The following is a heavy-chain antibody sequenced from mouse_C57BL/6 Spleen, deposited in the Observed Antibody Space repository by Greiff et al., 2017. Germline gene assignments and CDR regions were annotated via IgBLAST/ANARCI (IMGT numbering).Heavy chain of an antibody. D-gene: IGHD1-1*01. CDR2: IFPGSGST. CDR1: GYTFTDYY. J-gene: IGHJ1*03. V-gene: IGHV1-75*01. CDR3: ARRFTTVVAKLSYWYFDV. Sequence: QVQLKESGPELVKPGASVKISCKASGYTFTDYYINWVKQRPGQGLEWIGWIFPGSGSTYYNEKFKGKATLTVDKSSSTAYMLLSSLTSEDSAVYFCARRFTTVVAKLSYWYFDVWGTGTTVTVSS.